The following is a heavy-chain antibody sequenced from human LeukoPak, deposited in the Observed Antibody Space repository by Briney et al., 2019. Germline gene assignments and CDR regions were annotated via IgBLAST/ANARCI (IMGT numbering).Heavy chain of an antibody. D-gene: IGHD3-22*01. Sequence: ASVKVSCKVSGYTLTELSMHWVRQAPGKGLEWMGGFDPEDGETIYAQKFQGRATMTEDTSTDTAYMELSSLRSEDTAVYYCATVGLPNYYDSSGYRRWGQGTMVTVSS. CDR1: GYTLTELS. CDR2: FDPEDGET. J-gene: IGHJ3*01. V-gene: IGHV1-24*01. CDR3: ATVGLPNYYDSSGYRR.